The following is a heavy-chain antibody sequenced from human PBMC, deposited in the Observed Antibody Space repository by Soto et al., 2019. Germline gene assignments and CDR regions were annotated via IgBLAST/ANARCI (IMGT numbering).Heavy chain of an antibody. J-gene: IGHJ4*02. CDR3: ARHEYNSDWRYFDY. Sequence: PGESLKISCKASGYSFTTYWIGWVRQMPGKGLEWMGIIYPSDSDTRYSPSFQGQVTISADKSISTTYLQWRSLKASDTAMYYCARHEYNSDWRYFDYWGQGTLVTVSS. D-gene: IGHD6-19*01. V-gene: IGHV5-51*01. CDR1: GYSFTTYW. CDR2: IYPSDSDT.